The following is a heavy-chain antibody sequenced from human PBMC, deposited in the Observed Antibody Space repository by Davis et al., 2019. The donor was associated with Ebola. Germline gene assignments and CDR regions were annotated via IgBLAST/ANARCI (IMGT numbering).Heavy chain of an antibody. V-gene: IGHV3-23*01. D-gene: IGHD3-22*01. CDR3: TTDFYDSSGTPIDY. CDR1: GFTFSSYA. J-gene: IGHJ4*02. CDR2: ISGSGGST. Sequence: GESLNISCAASGFTFSSYAMSWVRQAPGKGLEWVSAISGSGGSTYYADSVKGRFTISRDNSKNTLYLQMNSLKTEDTAVYYCTTDFYDSSGTPIDYWGQGTLVTVSS.